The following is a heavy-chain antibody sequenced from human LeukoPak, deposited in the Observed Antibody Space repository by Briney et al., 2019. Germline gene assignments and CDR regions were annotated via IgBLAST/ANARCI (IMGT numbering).Heavy chain of an antibody. CDR3: ARGNPYYYDSSGYYYLTY. CDR2: INHSGST. D-gene: IGHD3-22*01. J-gene: IGHJ4*02. Sequence: SETLSLTCAVYGGSLSGYYWSWIRQPPGKGLEWIGEINHSGSTNYNPSLKSRVTISVDTSKNRFSLKLSSVTAADTAVYYCARGNPYYYDSSGYYYLTYWGQGTLVTVSS. V-gene: IGHV4-34*01. CDR1: GGSLSGYY.